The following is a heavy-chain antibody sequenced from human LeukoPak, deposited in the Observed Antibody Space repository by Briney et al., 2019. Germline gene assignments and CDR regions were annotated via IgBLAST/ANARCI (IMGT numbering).Heavy chain of an antibody. CDR1: GGSISRYY. CDR2: IFYSGST. CDR3: GRHVTAVAGDAFDI. D-gene: IGHD6-19*01. J-gene: IGHJ3*02. Sequence: AETLSLTCTVSGGSISRYYWSWIRQPPGKGLEWIGYIFYSGSTNYNPSLKSRVTISVDSSRNHFSLKLSSVTAVDTAVIYCGRHVTAVAGDAFDIWGQGTMVTVSS. V-gene: IGHV4-59*08.